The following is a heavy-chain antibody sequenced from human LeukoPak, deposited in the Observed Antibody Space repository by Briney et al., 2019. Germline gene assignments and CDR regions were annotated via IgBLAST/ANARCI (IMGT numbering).Heavy chain of an antibody. D-gene: IGHD3-22*01. CDR3: ARHESEVKDAFDI. J-gene: IGHJ3*02. V-gene: IGHV1-8*01. CDR1: GYTFTSYD. Sequence: RASVKVSCKASGYTFTSYDINWVRQATGQGLEWMGWMNPNSGNTGYAQKFQGRVTMTRNTSISTAYMELSSVTAADTAVYYCARHESEVKDAFDIWGQGTMVTVSS. CDR2: MNPNSGNT.